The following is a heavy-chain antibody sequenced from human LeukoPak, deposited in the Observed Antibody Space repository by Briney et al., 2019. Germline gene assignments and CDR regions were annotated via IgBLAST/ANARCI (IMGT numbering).Heavy chain of an antibody. J-gene: IGHJ4*02. CDR2: ITGNGGST. Sequence: GGSLRLSCAASGFTISSYDMSWVRQAPGKGLEWVSSITGNGGSTYYADSVKGRFTISRDNSKNMLYLQMNSLRAEDTALYYCAKDLRVHWGQGTLVTVSS. D-gene: IGHD3-10*01. CDR1: GFTISSYD. V-gene: IGHV3-23*01. CDR3: AKDLRVH.